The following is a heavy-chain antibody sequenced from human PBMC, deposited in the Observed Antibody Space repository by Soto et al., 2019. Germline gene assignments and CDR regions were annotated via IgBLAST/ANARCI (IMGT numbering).Heavy chain of an antibody. D-gene: IGHD3-22*01. CDR3: ARETYDSSGYYSDY. CDR2: IIPIFGTA. Sequence: GVSVKVSCKASGGTISSYAMSWVRQAPGQGLEWMRWIIPIFGTANYAQKIQGRVTITADESTSTAYMELSSLRSEDTAVYYCARETYDSSGYYSDYWGQGTLVTVSS. V-gene: IGHV1-69*13. J-gene: IGHJ4*02. CDR1: GGTISSYA.